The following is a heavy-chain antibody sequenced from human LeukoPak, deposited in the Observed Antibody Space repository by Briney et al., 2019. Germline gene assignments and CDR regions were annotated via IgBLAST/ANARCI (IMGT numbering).Heavy chain of an antibody. J-gene: IGHJ5*02. D-gene: IGHD1-26*01. CDR3: ARAGSGSYRHWFDP. CDR2: IYYSGST. V-gene: IGHV4-59*01. Sequence: PSETLSLTCSVSGDSISSNSWTWIRQPPGKGLEWIGNIYYSGSTIYNPSLKSRVTISVDTSKNQFSLKLSSVTAADTAVYFCARAGSGSYRHWFDPWGQGTLVTVSS. CDR1: GDSISSNS.